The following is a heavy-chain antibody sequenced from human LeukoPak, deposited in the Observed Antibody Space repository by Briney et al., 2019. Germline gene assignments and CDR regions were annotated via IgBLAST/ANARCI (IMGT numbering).Heavy chain of an antibody. V-gene: IGHV1-18*01. Sequence: ASVKVSCKASGYTFTSYGISWVRQAPGQGLEWMGWISAYNGNTNYAQKLQGRVTMTTDTSTSSAYMELRSLRSDDTAVYYCARDEGGLGGHAFDIWGQGTMVTVSS. CDR3: ARDEGGLGGHAFDI. CDR2: ISAYNGNT. J-gene: IGHJ3*02. CDR1: GYTFTSYG. D-gene: IGHD1-26*01.